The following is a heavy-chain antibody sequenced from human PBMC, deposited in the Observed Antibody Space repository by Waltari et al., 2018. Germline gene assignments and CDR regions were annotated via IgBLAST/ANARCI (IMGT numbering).Heavy chain of an antibody. Sequence: QVQLVQSGAEVKKPGASVKVSCKASGYTFTGYYMHWVRQAPGKGLEWMGRINPNSGGTNYAQKFQGRVTMTRDTSISTAYMELSRLRSDDTAVYYCARDPWGYCSGGSCAAFDYWGQGTLVTVSS. V-gene: IGHV1-2*06. CDR2: INPNSGGT. CDR3: ARDPWGYCSGGSCAAFDY. J-gene: IGHJ4*02. CDR1: GYTFTGYY. D-gene: IGHD2-15*01.